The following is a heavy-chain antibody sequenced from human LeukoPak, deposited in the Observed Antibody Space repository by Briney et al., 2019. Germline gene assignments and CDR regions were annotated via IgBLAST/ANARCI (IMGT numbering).Heavy chain of an antibody. J-gene: IGHJ4*02. CDR2: ISWNSGSI. V-gene: IGHV3-9*03. CDR1: GFTFDDYA. D-gene: IGHD6-13*01. Sequence: PGGSLRLSCAASGFTFDDYAMHWVRQAPGKGREWVSGISWNSGSIGYADSVKGRFTISRDNAKNSLYLQMNSLRAEDMALYYCAKDYGSSWYYFDYWGQGTLVTVSS. CDR3: AKDYGSSWYYFDY.